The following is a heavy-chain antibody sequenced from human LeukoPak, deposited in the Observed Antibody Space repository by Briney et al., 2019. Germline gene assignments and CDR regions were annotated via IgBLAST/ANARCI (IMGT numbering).Heavy chain of an antibody. Sequence: SETLSLTCTVSGGSISSYYWSWVRQPPGKGLEWVGYIYYSGSTNYNPSLKRRVTISVYMSKKQFSLKLSSVTAADTAVYYCAREVGGGCDPWGQGTLGTVSS. D-gene: IGHD3-16*01. CDR2: IYYSGST. V-gene: IGHV4-59*01. J-gene: IGHJ5*02. CDR1: GGSISSYY. CDR3: AREVGGGCDP.